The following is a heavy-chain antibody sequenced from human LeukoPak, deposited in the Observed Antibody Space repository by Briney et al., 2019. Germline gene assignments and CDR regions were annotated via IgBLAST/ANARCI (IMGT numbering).Heavy chain of an antibody. CDR2: MNPYSGDG. CDR1: GYTFTSYH. CDR3: ARTTSLTASGYDY. V-gene: IGHV1-8*03. D-gene: IGHD4-17*01. Sequence: ASVNVSCKTSGYTFTSYHINWVRQATGQGLEWIGWMNPYSGDGGYAQKFQGRVSITSDTSISTDYMELSSLRSDDTAVYFCARTTSLTASGYDYWGQGTLVTVSS. J-gene: IGHJ4*02.